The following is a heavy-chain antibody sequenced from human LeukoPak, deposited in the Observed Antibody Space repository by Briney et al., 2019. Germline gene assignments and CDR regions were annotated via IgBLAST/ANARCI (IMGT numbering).Heavy chain of an antibody. CDR3: ARVRDKYSSGYGYYFDY. V-gene: IGHV1-69*04. CDR2: IIPILGIA. Sequence: ASVKVSCKASGGTFSSYAISWVRQAPGQGLEWMGRIIPILGIANYAQKFQGRVTITADESTSTAYMELSSLRSEDTAVYYCARVRDKYSSGYGYYFDYWGQGTLVTVSS. D-gene: IGHD6-19*01. CDR1: GGTFSSYA. J-gene: IGHJ4*02.